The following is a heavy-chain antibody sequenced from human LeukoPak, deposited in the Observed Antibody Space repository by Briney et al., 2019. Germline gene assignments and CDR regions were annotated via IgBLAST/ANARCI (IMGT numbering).Heavy chain of an antibody. CDR1: GGSISSYY. J-gene: IGHJ5*02. Sequence: SETLSLTCTVSGGSISSYYWSWIRQPPGKGLEWIGYIYYSGSTNYNPSLKSRVTISVDTSKNQFPLKLSSVTAADTAVYYCARSGSSWRRFDPWGQGTLVTVSS. CDR3: ARSGSSWRRFDP. V-gene: IGHV4-59*01. D-gene: IGHD6-13*01. CDR2: IYYSGST.